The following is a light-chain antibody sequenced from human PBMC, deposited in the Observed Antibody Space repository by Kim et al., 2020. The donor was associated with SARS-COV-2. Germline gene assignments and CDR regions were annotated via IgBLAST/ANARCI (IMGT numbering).Light chain of an antibody. Sequence: EIVLTQSPCTLSLSPGERATLSCRASQRVSTNYLAWYQQKPGQPPRLLIYGSSSRATGIPDRFSGSGSGTDFTLTISRLEPEDFAVYYCQQYGTSRGTFGQGTKVDIK. CDR3: QQYGTSRGT. V-gene: IGKV3-20*01. CDR1: QRVSTNY. CDR2: GSS. J-gene: IGKJ1*01.